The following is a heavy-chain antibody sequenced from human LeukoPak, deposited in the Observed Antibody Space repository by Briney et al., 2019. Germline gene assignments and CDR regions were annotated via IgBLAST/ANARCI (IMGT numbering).Heavy chain of an antibody. J-gene: IGHJ4*02. CDR1: GGSFSGYY. V-gene: IGHV4-34*01. CDR2: INHSGST. CDR3: ARGTPSSSGSNLDY. Sequence: SETLSLTCAVYGGSFSGYYWSWIRQPPGKGLEWIGEINHSGSTNYNPSLKSRVTISVDTSKNQFSLKLSSVTAADTAVYYCARGTPSSSGSNLDYWGQGTLVTVSS. D-gene: IGHD6-19*01.